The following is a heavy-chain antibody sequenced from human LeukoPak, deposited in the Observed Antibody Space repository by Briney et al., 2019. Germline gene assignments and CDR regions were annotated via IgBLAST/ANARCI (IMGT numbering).Heavy chain of an antibody. V-gene: IGHV3-21*01. CDR1: GFTFSRYS. CDR2: ISSSSSYI. Sequence: PGGSLRLSCAASGFTFSRYSMNWVRQAPGKGLEWVSSISSSSSYIYYADSVKGRFTISRDNAKNSLYLQMNSLRAEDTAVYYCASTCSGGSCYSYGFDYWGQGTLVTVSS. CDR3: ASTCSGGSCYSYGFDY. D-gene: IGHD2-15*01. J-gene: IGHJ4*02.